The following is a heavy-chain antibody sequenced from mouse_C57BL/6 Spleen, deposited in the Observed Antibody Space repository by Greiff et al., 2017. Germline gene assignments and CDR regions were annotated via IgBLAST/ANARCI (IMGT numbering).Heavy chain of an antibody. CDR3: TTPSGMGF. Sequence: VQLQQSGAELVRPGASVKLSCTASGFNIKDDYMHWVKQRPEQGLEWIGWIDPENGDTEYASKFQGKATITADSSSNTAYLPLSSLTSEDTAVYYCTTPSGMGFWGPGTSVTVSS. CDR1: GFNIKDDY. D-gene: IGHD2-10*02. J-gene: IGHJ4*01. CDR2: IDPENGDT. V-gene: IGHV14-4*01.